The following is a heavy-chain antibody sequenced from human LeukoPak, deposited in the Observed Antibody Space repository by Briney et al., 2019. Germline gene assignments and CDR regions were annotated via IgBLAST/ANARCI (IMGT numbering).Heavy chain of an antibody. Sequence: PGGSLRLSCAASGFTFDDYAMHWVRQAPGKGLEWVSGISWNSGSIGYADSVKGRFTISRDNAKNSLYLQMNSLRAEDTALYYCAKDIAWLRSDYYGMDVWGQGTTVTVSS. CDR3: AKDIAWLRSDYYGMDV. CDR2: ISWNSGSI. J-gene: IGHJ6*02. CDR1: GFTFDDYA. D-gene: IGHD5-12*01. V-gene: IGHV3-9*01.